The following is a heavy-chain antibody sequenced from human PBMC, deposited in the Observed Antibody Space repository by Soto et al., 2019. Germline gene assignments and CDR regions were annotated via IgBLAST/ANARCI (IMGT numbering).Heavy chain of an antibody. CDR1: GYTFTSYG. J-gene: IGHJ4*02. D-gene: IGHD3-22*01. CDR3: ARTYYYDSSGYSDY. CDR2: ISAYNGNT. Sequence: ASVKVSCKASGYTFTSYGISWVRQAPGQGLEWMGWISAYNGNTNYAQKLQGRVTMTTDTSTSTAYMELRSLRSDDTAVYYCARTYYYDSSGYSDYWGQGTRVTVSS. V-gene: IGHV1-18*04.